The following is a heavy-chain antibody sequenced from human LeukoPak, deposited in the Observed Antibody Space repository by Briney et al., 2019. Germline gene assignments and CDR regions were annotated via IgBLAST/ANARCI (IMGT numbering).Heavy chain of an antibody. CDR1: GFTFSAYG. J-gene: IGHJ4*02. CDR2: IQYDGHET. Sequence: PGGSLRLSCAASGFTFSAYGMHWVRQAPGKGLEWVAFIQYDGHETYYADSVKGRFTISRDNAKNSLYLKMNSLRAEDTAVYYCARRPKTGKNFDYWGQGTLVTVSS. D-gene: IGHD7-27*01. V-gene: IGHV3-30*02. CDR3: ARRPKTGKNFDY.